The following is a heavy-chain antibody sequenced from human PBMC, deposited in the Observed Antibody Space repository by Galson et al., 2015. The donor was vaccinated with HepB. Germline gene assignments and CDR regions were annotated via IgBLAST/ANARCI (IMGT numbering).Heavy chain of an antibody. J-gene: IGHJ3*02. D-gene: IGHD3-22*01. Sequence: ALRLSCAASGFTFSSYWMSWVRQAPGKGLEWVANIKQDGNEQNYEDSVKGRFTISRDNAKNALYLQKNSLRAEDTAVYYWAIGDRYDRSDYFYDAFDIWGQGTLVSVSS. CDR1: GFTFSSYW. CDR3: AIGDRYDRSDYFYDAFDI. V-gene: IGHV3-7*03. CDR2: IKQDGNEQ.